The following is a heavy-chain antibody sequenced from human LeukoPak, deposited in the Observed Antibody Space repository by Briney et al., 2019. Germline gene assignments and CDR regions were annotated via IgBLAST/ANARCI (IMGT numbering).Heavy chain of an antibody. CDR1: GYTFTGYY. D-gene: IGHD3-9*01. Sequence: ASVKVSCKASGYTFTGYYMHWVRQAPGQGLEWMGWINPNSGGTNYAQKFQGRVTMTRDTSISTAYMELSRLRSDDTAVYYCAKGPYSKLVSALYNWFDPWGQGTLVTVSS. J-gene: IGHJ5*02. V-gene: IGHV1-2*02. CDR3: AKGPYSKLVSALYNWFDP. CDR2: INPNSGGT.